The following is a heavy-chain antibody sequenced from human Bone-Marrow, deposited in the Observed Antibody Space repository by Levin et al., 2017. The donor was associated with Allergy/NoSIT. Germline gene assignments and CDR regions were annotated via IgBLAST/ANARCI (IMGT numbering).Heavy chain of an antibody. CDR1: GGSISSYF. V-gene: IGHV4-4*07. CDR2: VYNNERS. CDR3: ARVVGQQFILFDH. D-gene: IGHD5-24*01. J-gene: IGHJ4*02. Sequence: KTSETLSLTCTVSGGSISSYFWSWIRQPAGKGLEWIGRVYNNERSNYNPSLKSRVSMSVDTSKRQVSLKLSSVTAADTAVYYCARVVGQQFILFDHWGQGTLVTVSS.